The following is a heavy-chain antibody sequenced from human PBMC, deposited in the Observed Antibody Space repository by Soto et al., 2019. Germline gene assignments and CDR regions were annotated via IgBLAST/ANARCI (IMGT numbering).Heavy chain of an antibody. CDR2: IYWDDDK. J-gene: IGHJ4*02. D-gene: IGHD7-27*01. Sequence: QITLKESGPTLVKPTQTLTLTCSFSGFSLSAVGVGVGWIRQPPGKALEWLALIYWDDDKRYSPSLKSRLTXTXEXXKHQVVLTMTNSDPVDTATYYCAHALDWGEGRFDYWGQGTLVTVSS. V-gene: IGHV2-5*02. CDR1: GFSLSAVGVG. CDR3: AHALDWGEGRFDY.